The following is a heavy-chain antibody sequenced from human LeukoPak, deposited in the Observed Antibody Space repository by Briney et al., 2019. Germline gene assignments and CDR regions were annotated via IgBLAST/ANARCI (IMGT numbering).Heavy chain of an antibody. Sequence: SGTLSLTCAVSGYSISSAPYWGWIRQPPGKGLEWIGNIYHSGSPYYNPSLKSRVTISVDTSKNQFSLKLSSVTAADTAVYYCARPISSQGYFGVVIDWGQGTLVTVSS. V-gene: IGHV4-38-2*01. J-gene: IGHJ4*02. CDR2: IYHSGSP. CDR1: GYSISSAPY. D-gene: IGHD3-3*01. CDR3: ARPISSQGYFGVVID.